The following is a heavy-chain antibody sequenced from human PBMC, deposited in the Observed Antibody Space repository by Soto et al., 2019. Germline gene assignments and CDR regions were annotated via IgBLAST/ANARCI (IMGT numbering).Heavy chain of an antibody. J-gene: IGHJ5*02. CDR3: AGDPDSHYNDSHASAYP. Sequence: QVQLVQSGAEVKKPGSSVKVSCKASGGTFSTYTITWVRQAPGQGLEWMGRIIPIIGIINYAQKSQGRVTITADKFPGTAYMELTRLRSDETAVYYCAGDPDSHYNDSHASAYPWGQGTLVTVAS. CDR2: IIPIIGII. CDR1: GGTFSTYT. V-gene: IGHV1-69*08. D-gene: IGHD3-22*01.